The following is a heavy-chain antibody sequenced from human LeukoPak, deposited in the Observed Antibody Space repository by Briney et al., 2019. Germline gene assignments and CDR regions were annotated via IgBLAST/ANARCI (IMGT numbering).Heavy chain of an antibody. J-gene: IGHJ4*02. CDR3: ARDVDGDYGVYGY. D-gene: IGHD4-17*01. V-gene: IGHV3-53*01. Sequence: PGGSLRLSCAASGFTVSSNYMSWVRQAPGKGLEWVSVIYSGGSTYYADSVKGRFTISRDNAKNSLYLQMNSLRAEDTAVYYCARDVDGDYGVYGYWGQGTLVTVSS. CDR2: IYSGGST. CDR1: GFTVSSNY.